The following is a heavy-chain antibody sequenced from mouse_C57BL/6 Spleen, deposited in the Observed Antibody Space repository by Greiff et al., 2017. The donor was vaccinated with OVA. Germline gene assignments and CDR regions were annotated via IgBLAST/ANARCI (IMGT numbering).Heavy chain of an antibody. V-gene: IGHV5-6*01. D-gene: IGHD2-4*01. CDR2: ISSGGSYT. CDR3: ARLEDYDENYAMDY. J-gene: IGHJ4*01. Sequence: EVHLVESGGDLVKPGGSLKLSCAASGFTFSSYGMSWVRQTPDKRLEWVATISSGGSYTYYPDSVKGRFTISRDNAKNTLYLQMSSLKSEDTAMYYCARLEDYDENYAMDYWGQGTSVTVSS. CDR1: GFTFSSYG.